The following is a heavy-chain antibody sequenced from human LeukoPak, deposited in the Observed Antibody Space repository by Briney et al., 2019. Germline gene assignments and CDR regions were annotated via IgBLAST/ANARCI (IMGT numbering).Heavy chain of an antibody. D-gene: IGHD4-17*01. Sequence: PGGSLRLSCAASGFTVSSNYMSWVRQAPGKGLEWVSSISSSSSYIYYADSVKGRFTISRDNAKNSLYLQMNSLRAEDTAVYYCARDDYGDYMADYWGQGTLVTVSS. CDR3: ARDDYGDYMADY. CDR2: ISSSSSYI. V-gene: IGHV3-21*01. J-gene: IGHJ4*02. CDR1: GFTVSSNY.